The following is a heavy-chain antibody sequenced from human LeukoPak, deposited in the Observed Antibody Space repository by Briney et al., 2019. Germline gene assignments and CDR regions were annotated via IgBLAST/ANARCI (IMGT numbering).Heavy chain of an antibody. CDR1: GGTFSSYT. V-gene: IGHV1-69*02. D-gene: IGHD1-26*01. CDR3: ARGGILEGWEHKYYYYYMDV. J-gene: IGHJ6*03. Sequence: ASVKVSRKASGGTFSSYTISWVRQAPGQGLEWMGRIIPILGIANYAQKFQGRVTITADKSTSTAYMELSSLRSEDTAVYYCARGGILEGWEHKYYYYYMDVWGKGTTVTVSS. CDR2: IIPILGIA.